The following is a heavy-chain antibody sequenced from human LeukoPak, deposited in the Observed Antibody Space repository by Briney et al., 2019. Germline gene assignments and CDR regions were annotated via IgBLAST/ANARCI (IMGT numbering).Heavy chain of an antibody. CDR3: ASEVRAAFDP. Sequence: PGGSLRLSCAASGFTFSTYWMSWVRQAPGKGLEWVANINQDGTEKHYVDSVRGRFTISRDNAENSLFLRMNSLRPEDTAVYYCASEVRAAFDPWGQGTLVTVSS. V-gene: IGHV3-7*01. CDR1: GFTFSTYW. D-gene: IGHD2-15*01. CDR2: INQDGTEK. J-gene: IGHJ5*02.